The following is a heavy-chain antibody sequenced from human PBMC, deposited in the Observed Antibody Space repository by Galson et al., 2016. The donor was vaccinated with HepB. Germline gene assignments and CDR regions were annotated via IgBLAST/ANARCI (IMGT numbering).Heavy chain of an antibody. Sequence: SLRLSCAASGFVFSDAWMSWVRQTPGKGLEWVANIKEDGSETYYVDSVKGRFTISRDNARNSLYLQMNSLRAEDTAVYYCTRDATDHWAYWGQGTLVTVSS. CDR3: TRDATDHWAY. CDR1: GFVFSDAW. CDR2: IKEDGSET. D-gene: IGHD7-27*01. J-gene: IGHJ4*02. V-gene: IGHV3-7*04.